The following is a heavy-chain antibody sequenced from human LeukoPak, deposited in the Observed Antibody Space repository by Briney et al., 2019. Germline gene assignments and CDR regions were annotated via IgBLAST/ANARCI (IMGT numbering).Heavy chain of an antibody. CDR1: GGSFSGYY. J-gene: IGHJ4*02. V-gene: IGHV4-34*01. CDR2: INHSGST. Sequence: PSETLSLTCAVYGGSFSGYYWSWIRQPPGKGLEWIGEINHSGSTNYNPSLKSRVTISVDTSKNQFSLKLSSVTAADTAVYYCARGPHGGFVIIPTEFWGQGTLVTVSS. D-gene: IGHD3-3*01. CDR3: ARGPHGGFVIIPTEF.